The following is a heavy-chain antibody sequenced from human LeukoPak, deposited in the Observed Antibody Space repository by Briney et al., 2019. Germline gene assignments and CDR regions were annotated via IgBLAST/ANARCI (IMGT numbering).Heavy chain of an antibody. CDR1: GGSISSSSYY. D-gene: IGHD3-22*01. Sequence: SETLSLTCTVSGGSISSSSYYWGWIRQPPGKGLEWIGSIYYSGSTYYNPSLKSRVTISVDTSKNQFSLKLSSVTAADTAVYYCARRVTYYYDSSGKQFDYWGQGTLVTVSS. CDR2: IYYSGST. V-gene: IGHV4-39*07. J-gene: IGHJ4*02. CDR3: ARRVTYYYDSSGKQFDY.